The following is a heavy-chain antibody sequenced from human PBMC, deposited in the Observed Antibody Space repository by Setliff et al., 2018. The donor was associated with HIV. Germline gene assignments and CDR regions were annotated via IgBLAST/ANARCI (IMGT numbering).Heavy chain of an antibody. CDR1: GDLIRNSYYY. V-gene: IGHV4-39*07. J-gene: IGHJ6*03. CDR2: VYYSGIS. CDR3: ASHKGTGYYYYYMDV. Sequence: PSETLSLTCDVSGDLIRNSYYYWAWIRQSPGRGLEWIGSVYYSGISNFNPSLKSRVTIPIDTPRNQFSLKLSSVTAADTAVYYCASHKGTGYYYYYMDVWGKGTTVTVSS. D-gene: IGHD3-10*01.